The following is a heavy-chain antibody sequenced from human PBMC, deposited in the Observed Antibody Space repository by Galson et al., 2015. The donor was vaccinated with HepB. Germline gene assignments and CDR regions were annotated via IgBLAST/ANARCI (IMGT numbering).Heavy chain of an antibody. Sequence: SLRLSCAASGFTFSRYDMNWVRQAPGKGLEWVAVIWYDGSKKYYADSVKGRFTISRDNSENTLYLQMNSLRAEDTAVYYCASGSIAAPQDYWGQGTLVTVSS. CDR2: IWYDGSKK. CDR3: ASGSIAAPQDY. D-gene: IGHD6-6*01. V-gene: IGHV3-33*08. J-gene: IGHJ4*02. CDR1: GFTFSRYD.